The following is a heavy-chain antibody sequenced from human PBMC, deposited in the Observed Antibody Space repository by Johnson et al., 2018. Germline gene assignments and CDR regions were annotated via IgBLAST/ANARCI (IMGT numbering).Heavy chain of an antibody. Sequence: VQLVQSGGGLVQPGGSXRLSCAASGFTFSSYWMSWVRQAPGKGLEWVANIKQDGSEKYYVDSVKCRFTISRDNAKNSLYLQMNSLRAEDTAVYYWAKRRDGYNTRAAFDIWGQGTMVTVSS. CDR1: GFTFSSYW. D-gene: IGHD5-24*01. CDR2: IKQDGSEK. CDR3: AKRRDGYNTRAAFDI. V-gene: IGHV3-7*01. J-gene: IGHJ3*02.